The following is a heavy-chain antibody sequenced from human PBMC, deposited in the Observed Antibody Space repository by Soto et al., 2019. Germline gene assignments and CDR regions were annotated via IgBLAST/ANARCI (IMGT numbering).Heavy chain of an antibody. CDR2: ISSSGSTI. J-gene: IGHJ4*02. Sequence: EVQLVESGGGLVQPGGSLRLSCAASGFTFSSYEMNWVRQAPGKGLEWVSYISSSGSTIYYADSVKGRFTISRDNAKNSLYLEMNGVRAEDTAVYYGARGQYGSGGGYFDYWGQETLVTVSS. CDR1: GFTFSSYE. CDR3: ARGQYGSGGGYFDY. V-gene: IGHV3-48*03. D-gene: IGHD6-19*01.